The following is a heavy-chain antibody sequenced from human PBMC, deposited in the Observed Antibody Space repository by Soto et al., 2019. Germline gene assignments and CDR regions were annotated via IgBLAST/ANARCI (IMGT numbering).Heavy chain of an antibody. V-gene: IGHV2-5*02. J-gene: IGHJ5*02. D-gene: IGHD2-15*01. CDR1: GFSLTTSGVG. CDR3: APTFPRHTAGSSGGSFPPAVDP. Sequence: QITLKESGPTLLKPTQTLTLTCTFSGFSLTTSGVGVGWIRQPPGNALEWLALIYWDDDKRYSPSLNSRLTLTKDTSKNKVVLTMTNMGPVDTATYYCAPTFPRHTAGSSGGSFPPAVDPWGQGALVTVSS. CDR2: IYWDDDK.